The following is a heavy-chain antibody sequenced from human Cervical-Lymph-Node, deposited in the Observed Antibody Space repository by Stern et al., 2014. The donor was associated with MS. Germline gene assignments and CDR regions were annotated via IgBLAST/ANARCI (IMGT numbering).Heavy chain of an antibody. J-gene: IGHJ5*02. CDR2: LSAYNGNA. CDR3: ARDQYYDSSGYSPINWFDP. D-gene: IGHD3-22*01. Sequence: QVQLVQSGAEVKKPGASVKVSCKASGYTFTSYGISWVRQDPGQGLEWMVWLSAYNGNANYAQKLQGRVTMTTDTSTSTAYMELRSLRSDDTAVYYCARDQYYDSSGYSPINWFDPWGQGTLVTVSS. V-gene: IGHV1-18*01. CDR1: GYTFTSYG.